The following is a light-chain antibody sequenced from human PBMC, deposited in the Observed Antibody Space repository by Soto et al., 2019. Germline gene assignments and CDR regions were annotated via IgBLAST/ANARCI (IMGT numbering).Light chain of an antibody. CDR2: DAS. Sequence: QMTQSPSTLSASIGDRVTITCRASQSVDSRLAWYQQKPGKAPKLLVYDASTLETGVPSRFSGSGSGAEFTLTITGLQPEDNATYSCQHYDSVWSFGQGTKVEIK. CDR3: QHYDSVWS. V-gene: IGKV1-5*01. J-gene: IGKJ1*01. CDR1: QSVDSR.